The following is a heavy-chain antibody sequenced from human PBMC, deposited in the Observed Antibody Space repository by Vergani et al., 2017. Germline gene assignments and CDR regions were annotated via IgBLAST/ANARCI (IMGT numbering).Heavy chain of an antibody. CDR2: ISYDGSNK. Sequence: QVQLVESGGGVVQPGRSLRLSCAASGFTFSSYAMHWVRQAPGKGLEWVAVISYDGSNKYYADSVKGRFTISRDNSKNTLYLQMNSLRAEDTAVYYCARDLVTKGVVVVAATAPGNYYYGMDVWGQGTTVTVSS. CDR3: ARDLVTKGVVVVAATAPGNYYYGMDV. D-gene: IGHD2-15*01. CDR1: GFTFSSYA. J-gene: IGHJ6*02. V-gene: IGHV3-30*01.